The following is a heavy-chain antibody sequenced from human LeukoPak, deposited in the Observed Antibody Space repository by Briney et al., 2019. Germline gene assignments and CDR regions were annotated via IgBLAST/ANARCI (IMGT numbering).Heavy chain of an antibody. D-gene: IGHD2/OR15-2a*01. CDR3: ARAFLGPFSSPNY. CDR2: ISAYNGNT. J-gene: IGHJ4*02. Sequence: GASVKVSCKASGYTFTSYGISWVRQAPGQGLEWMGWISAYNGNTNYAQKLQGRVTMTTDTSTSTVYMELSSLRSEDTAVYYCARAFLGPFSSPNYWGQGTLVTVSS. V-gene: IGHV1-18*01. CDR1: GYTFTSYG.